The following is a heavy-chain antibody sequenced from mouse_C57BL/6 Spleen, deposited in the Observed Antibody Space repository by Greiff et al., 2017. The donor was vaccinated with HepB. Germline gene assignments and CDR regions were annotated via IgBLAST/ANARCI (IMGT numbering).Heavy chain of an antibody. V-gene: IGHV1-69*01. D-gene: IGHD1-1*01. CDR2: IDPSDSYT. Sequence: QVHVKQPGAELVMPGASVKLSCKASGYTFTSYWMHWVKQRPGQGLEWIGEIDPSDSYTNYNQKFKGKSTLTVDKSSSTAYMQLSSLTSEDSAVYYCARPYYYGSSPYYFDYWGQGTTLTVSS. CDR1: GYTFTSYW. CDR3: ARPYYYGSSPYYFDY. J-gene: IGHJ2*01.